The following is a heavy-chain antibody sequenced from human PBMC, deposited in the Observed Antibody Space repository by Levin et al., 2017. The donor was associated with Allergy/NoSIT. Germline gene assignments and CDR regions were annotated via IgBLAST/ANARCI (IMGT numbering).Heavy chain of an antibody. CDR2: ISGSGGST. CDR1: GFTFSSYA. Sequence: AGGSLRLSCAASGFTFSSYAMSWVRQAPGKGLEWVSAISGSGGSTYYADSVKGRFTISRDNSKNTLYLQMNSLRAEDTAVYYCAKEPPPPSIYGSGSPLDYWGQGTLVTVSS. V-gene: IGHV3-23*01. D-gene: IGHD3-10*01. J-gene: IGHJ4*02. CDR3: AKEPPPPSIYGSGSPLDY.